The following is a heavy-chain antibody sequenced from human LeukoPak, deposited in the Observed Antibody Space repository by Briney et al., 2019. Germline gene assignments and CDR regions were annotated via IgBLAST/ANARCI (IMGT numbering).Heavy chain of an antibody. Sequence: LRLSCAASGFTFSSYSMNWIRQPPGKGLEWIAYVYYSGSTYYNPSLKSRLTISVDTSKNQLSLKLNSVTAADTAVYYCARGGGGSSTVTTYWFDPWGQGALVTVSS. CDR1: GFTFSSYS. D-gene: IGHD4-17*01. CDR2: VYYSGST. CDR3: ARGGGGSSTVTTYWFDP. J-gene: IGHJ5*02. V-gene: IGHV4-30-4*08.